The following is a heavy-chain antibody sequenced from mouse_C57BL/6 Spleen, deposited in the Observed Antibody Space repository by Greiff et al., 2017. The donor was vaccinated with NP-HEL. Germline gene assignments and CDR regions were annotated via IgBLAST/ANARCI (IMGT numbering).Heavy chain of an antibody. D-gene: IGHD2-3*01. CDR1: GYSITSGYY. CDR3: AREGGYLGYFDV. CDR2: ISYDGSN. Sequence: DVHLVESGPGLVKPSQSLSLTCSVTGYSITSGYYWNWIRQFPGNKLEWMGYISYDGSNNYNPSLKNRISITRDTSKNQFFLKLNSVTTEDTATYYCAREGGYLGYFDVWGTGTTVTVSS. V-gene: IGHV3-6*01. J-gene: IGHJ1*03.